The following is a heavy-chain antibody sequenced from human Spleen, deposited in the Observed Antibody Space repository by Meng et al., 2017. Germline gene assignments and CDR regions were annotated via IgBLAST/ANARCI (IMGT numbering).Heavy chain of an antibody. J-gene: IGHJ4*02. V-gene: IGHV3-21*01. Sequence: GGSLRLSCAASGFTFSTYSMNWVRQAPGKGLEWVSSISSSSSYIYYADSVKGRFTISRDNAKNSLYLQMNSLRAEDTAVYYCARVGTVVGERLDYWGQGTLVTVSS. D-gene: IGHD3-16*01. CDR2: ISSSSSYI. CDR1: GFTFSTYS. CDR3: ARVGTVVGERLDY.